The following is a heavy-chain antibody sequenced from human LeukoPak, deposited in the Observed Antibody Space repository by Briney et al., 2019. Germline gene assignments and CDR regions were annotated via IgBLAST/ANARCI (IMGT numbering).Heavy chain of an antibody. D-gene: IGHD5-18*01. CDR1: GGSFSGYY. V-gene: IGHV4-34*01. CDR3: ARVRRYSYGYGRWRDYYYYMDV. J-gene: IGHJ6*03. CDR2: INHSGST. Sequence: SETLSLTCAVYGGSFSGYYWSWIRQPPGKGLEWIGEINHSGSTNYNPSLKSRVTISVDTSKNQFSLKLSSVTAADTAVYYCARVRRYSYGYGRWRDYYYYMDVWGKGTTVTVSS.